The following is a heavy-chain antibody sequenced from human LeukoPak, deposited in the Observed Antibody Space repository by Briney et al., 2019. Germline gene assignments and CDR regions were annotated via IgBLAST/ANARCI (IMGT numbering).Heavy chain of an antibody. D-gene: IGHD4-17*01. CDR2: ISYDGSNK. V-gene: IGHV3-30-3*01. CDR1: GFTFSSYA. CDR3: ARTTVPFRYYYYYMDV. Sequence: PGGSLRLSCAASGFTFSSYAMHWVRQAPGKGLEWVAVISYDGSNKYYADSVKGRFTISRDNSKNTLYLQMNSLRAEDTAVYYCARTTVPFRYYYYYMDVWGKGTTVTVSS. J-gene: IGHJ6*03.